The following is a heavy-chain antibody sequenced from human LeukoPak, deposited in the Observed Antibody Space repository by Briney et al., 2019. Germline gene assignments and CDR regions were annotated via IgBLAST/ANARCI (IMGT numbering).Heavy chain of an antibody. CDR1: GFPFSSYA. D-gene: IGHD1-26*01. CDR2: ISGSGGST. Sequence: HPGGSLRLSCEASGFPFSSYAMSWVRQAPGSGLEWVSAISGSGGSTYYADSVKGRFTISRDNAKNSLYLQMNSLRAEDTAVYYCAREGGSYYYFDYRGQGTLVTVSS. J-gene: IGHJ4*02. V-gene: IGHV3-23*01. CDR3: AREGGSYYYFDY.